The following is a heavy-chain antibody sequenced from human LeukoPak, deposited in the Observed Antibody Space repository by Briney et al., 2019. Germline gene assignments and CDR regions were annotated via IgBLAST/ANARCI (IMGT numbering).Heavy chain of an antibody. CDR1: GFTFSSYG. J-gene: IGHJ6*03. CDR3: AKKPAGYYYYMDV. V-gene: IGHV3-30*02. D-gene: IGHD3-10*01. Sequence: GGSLRLSCAASGFTFSSYGMHWVRQAPGKGLEWAAFIRYDGSDKYYADSVKGRFTISRDNSKSTLYLEMNSLRTEDTAVYYCAKKPAGYYYYMDVWGKGTTVTISS. CDR2: IRYDGSDK.